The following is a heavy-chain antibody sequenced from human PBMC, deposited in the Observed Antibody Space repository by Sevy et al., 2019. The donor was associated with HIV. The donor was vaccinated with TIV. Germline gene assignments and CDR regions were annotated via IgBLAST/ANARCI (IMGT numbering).Heavy chain of an antibody. V-gene: IGHV3-49*04. D-gene: IGHD6-13*01. J-gene: IGHJ4*02. CDR2: LKSDVDGGTV. CDR3: TRWKAAQSIFDY. Sequence: GGSLRLSCTASGFTFGDYCMSWVRQAPGKVLEWVAFLKSDVDGGTVYHAASVRGRFVISRDDSKTIAYLQMNDLKTEDTGVYYCTRWKAAQSIFDYWGQGALVTVSS. CDR1: GFTFGDYC.